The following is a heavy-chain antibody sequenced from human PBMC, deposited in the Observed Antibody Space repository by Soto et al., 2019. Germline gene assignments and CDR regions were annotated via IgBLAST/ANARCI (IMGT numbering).Heavy chain of an antibody. V-gene: IGHV6-1*01. CDR3: ARDLSSSRSLIFAF. CDR1: GDSVSSNSAA. CDR2: TFYRSKWYN. D-gene: IGHD6-6*01. Sequence: SQTLSLTCAISGDSVSSNSAAWNWIRQSPSRGLEWLGRTFYRSKWYNDYALSVKSRVTIKADTSKNQFSLQLNSVTPDDTAVYYWARDLSSSRSLIFAFWGKGPLVTVPS. J-gene: IGHJ4*02.